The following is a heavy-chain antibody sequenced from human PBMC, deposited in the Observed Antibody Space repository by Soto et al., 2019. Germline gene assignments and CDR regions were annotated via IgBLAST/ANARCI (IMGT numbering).Heavy chain of an antibody. CDR3: ARHTSGDSGNYYYYCIDV. V-gene: IGHV4-34*01. D-gene: IGHD3-10*01. CDR1: GWSFSGYY. J-gene: IGHJ6*03. CDR2: MYYSGST. Sequence: PSETLSLTCAFYGWSFSGYYWSWIRQPPGKGLEWIGNMYYSGSTNYNPSLKSRVTISVDTSKNQFSLKLSSVAAADTAVYYCARHTSGDSGNYYYYCIDVWGKGTTVTVSS.